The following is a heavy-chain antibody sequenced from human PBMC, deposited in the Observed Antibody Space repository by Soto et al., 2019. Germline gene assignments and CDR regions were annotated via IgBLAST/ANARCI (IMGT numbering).Heavy chain of an antibody. Sequence: QVQLVQSGAEVKKPGSSVKVSCKASGGTFSSYPINWVRQAHGQGPEWMGGIIPMFTTANYAQKFQGRVTITADESTTTAYMELSSLISDDTAVYFCARDRKPYTNRLLPTHYYFGMDVWGQGTTVTVSS. CDR3: ARDRKPYTNRLLPTHYYFGMDV. CDR2: IIPMFTTA. V-gene: IGHV1-69*01. D-gene: IGHD1-1*01. J-gene: IGHJ6*02. CDR1: GGTFSSYP.